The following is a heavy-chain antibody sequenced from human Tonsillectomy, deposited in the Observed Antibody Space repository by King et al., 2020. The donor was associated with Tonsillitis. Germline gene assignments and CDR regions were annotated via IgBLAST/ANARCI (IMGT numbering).Heavy chain of an antibody. CDR1: GFTFSTYA. J-gene: IGHJ4*02. Sequence: VQLVESGGGVVQPGRSLRLSCAASGFTFSTYAMHWVRQAPGKGLEWVAVISYDGNNLYHTDSVKGRFTISRDNSKNTHYLQMNSLRPEDAAGYYCARERLQRCDYWGQGTLVTVSS. CDR2: ISYDGNNL. CDR3: ARERLQRCDY. V-gene: IGHV3-30-3*01. D-gene: IGHD5-18*01.